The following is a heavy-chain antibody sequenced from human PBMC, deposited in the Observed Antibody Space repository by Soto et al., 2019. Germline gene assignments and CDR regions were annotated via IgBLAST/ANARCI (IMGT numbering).Heavy chain of an antibody. D-gene: IGHD2-2*01. J-gene: IGHJ6*02. CDR1: GYSFTSYW. V-gene: IGHV5-10-1*01. CDR3: ASSKPPNSIVVVPAAMPGVDYYYGMDV. CDR2: IDPSDSYT. Sequence: GESLKISCKGSGYSFTSYWISWVRQMPGKGLEWMGRIDPSDSYTNYSPSFQGHVTISADKSISTAYLQWSSLKASDTAMYYCASSKPPNSIVVVPAAMPGVDYYYGMDVWGQGTTVTVSS.